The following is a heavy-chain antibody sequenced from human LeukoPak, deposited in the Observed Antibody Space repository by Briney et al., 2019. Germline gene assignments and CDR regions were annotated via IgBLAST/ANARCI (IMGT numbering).Heavy chain of an antibody. CDR1: GGSISSGDYY. D-gene: IGHD3-10*01. Sequence: SQTLSLTCTVSGGSISSGDYYWSWIRQPPGKGLDWIGYIYYSGTTYYNPSLKSRVTISVDTSRDQFSLKLSSVTAADTAAYYCARCYYGSGPNYFDYWGQGTLVTVSS. V-gene: IGHV4-30-4*08. J-gene: IGHJ4*02. CDR2: IYYSGTT. CDR3: ARCYYGSGPNYFDY.